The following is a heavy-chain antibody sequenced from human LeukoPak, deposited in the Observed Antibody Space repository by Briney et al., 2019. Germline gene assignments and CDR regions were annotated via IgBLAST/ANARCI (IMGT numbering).Heavy chain of an antibody. CDR2: TSSSSSSYI. CDR1: GFTFSSYS. CDR3: AAAGDYYYYYGMDV. V-gene: IGHV3-21*01. J-gene: IGHJ6*02. Sequence: GGSLRLSCAASGFTFSSYSMNWVRQAPGKGLEWVSSTSSSSSSYIYYADSVKGRFTISRDNAKNSLYLQMNSLRAEDTAVYYCAAAGDYYYYYGMDVWGQGTTVTVSS. D-gene: IGHD6-13*01.